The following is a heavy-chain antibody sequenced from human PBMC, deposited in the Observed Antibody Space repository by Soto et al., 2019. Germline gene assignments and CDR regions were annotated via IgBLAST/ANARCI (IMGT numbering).Heavy chain of an antibody. CDR1: GYSISSGYY. Sequence: PSETLSLTCAVSGYSISSGYYWGWIRQPPGKGLEWIGSIYHSGSTYYNPSLKSRVTISVDTSKNQFSLKLSSVTAADTAVYYCARDKSAGYKFDYWGQGTLVTVSS. V-gene: IGHV4-38-2*02. J-gene: IGHJ4*02. CDR3: ARDKSAGYKFDY. D-gene: IGHD3-9*01. CDR2: IYHSGST.